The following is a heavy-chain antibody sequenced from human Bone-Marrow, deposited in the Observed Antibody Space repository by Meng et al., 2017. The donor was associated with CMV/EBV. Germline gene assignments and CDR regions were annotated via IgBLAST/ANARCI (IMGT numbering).Heavy chain of an antibody. D-gene: IGHD6-19*01. Sequence: GGSLRLSCAASGFTFSGYAMSWVRQAPGKGLEWVSTIFGRGDTTYYAESVKGRFTISRDNSKNTLYLQMNSLRAEDPAIYYCAKSIAVAGAYIDYWGQGKLVTVSS. CDR2: IFGRGDTT. J-gene: IGHJ4*02. CDR1: GFTFSGYA. CDR3: AKSIAVAGAYIDY. V-gene: IGHV3-23*01.